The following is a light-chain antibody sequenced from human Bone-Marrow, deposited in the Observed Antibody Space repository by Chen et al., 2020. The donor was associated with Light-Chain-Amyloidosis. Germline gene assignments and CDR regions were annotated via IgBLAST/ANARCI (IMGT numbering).Light chain of an antibody. Sequence: SYVLTQPSSVSVAPGQTATIACVGNKIGSTGVHWYQQTPGQAPLLVVYDDSYRPSGFPDRLAGANAGNTATLTISRVEAGDEADNCCQVWDRSSDRPVFGGGTKLTVL. CDR2: DDS. J-gene: IGLJ3*02. CDR1: KIGSTG. CDR3: QVWDRSSDRPV. V-gene: IGLV3-21*02.